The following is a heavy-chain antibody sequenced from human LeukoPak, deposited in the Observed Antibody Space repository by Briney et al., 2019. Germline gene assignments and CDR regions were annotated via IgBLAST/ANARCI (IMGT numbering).Heavy chain of an antibody. CDR3: AKDSDKYSSSWTYFDY. Sequence: GGSLRLSCAASGFTFDDYAMHWVRHAPGKGLEWVSLISGDGGSTYYADSVKGRFTISRDNSKNSLYLQMNSLRTEDTALYYCAKDSDKYSSSWTYFDYWGQGTLVTVSS. CDR2: ISGDGGST. J-gene: IGHJ4*02. D-gene: IGHD6-13*01. CDR1: GFTFDDYA. V-gene: IGHV3-43*02.